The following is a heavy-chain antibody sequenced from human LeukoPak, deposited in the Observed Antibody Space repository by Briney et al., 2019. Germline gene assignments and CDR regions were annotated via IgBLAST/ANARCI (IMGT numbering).Heavy chain of an antibody. J-gene: IGHJ4*02. CDR1: GFTFSSYS. CDR2: ISSSSSTI. CDR3: AGSLAYCGGDCRLGDY. V-gene: IGHV3-48*04. Sequence: GGSLKLSCAASGFTFSSYSMNWVRQAPGKGLEWVSYISSSSSTIYYADSVKGRFTIPRDNAKNSPYLQMNSLRAEDTAVYYCAGSLAYCGGDCRLGDYWGQGTLVTVSS. D-gene: IGHD2-21*02.